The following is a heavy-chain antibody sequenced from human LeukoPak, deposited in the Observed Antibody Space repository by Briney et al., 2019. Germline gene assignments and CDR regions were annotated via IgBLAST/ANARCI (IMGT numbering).Heavy chain of an antibody. D-gene: IGHD3-22*01. J-gene: IGHJ3*02. V-gene: IGHV2-70*11. CDR2: IDWDDDK. CDR3: TRIYSDYYDSRGYYAFDI. Sequence: TLSLTCTISGGSVSDYYWSWIRQPPGKALEWLARIDWDDDKYYSTSLKTRLTISKDTSKNQVVLTMTNMDPVDTATYYCTRIYSDYYDSRGYYAFDIWGQGTMVTVSS. CDR1: GGSVSDYY.